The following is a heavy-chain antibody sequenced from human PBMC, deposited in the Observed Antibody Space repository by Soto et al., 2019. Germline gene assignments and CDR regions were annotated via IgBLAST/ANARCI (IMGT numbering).Heavy chain of an antibody. CDR3: ATRNWFDP. J-gene: IGHJ5*02. V-gene: IGHV4-39*01. Sequence: QLQLQESGPGLVKPSETLSLTCTVSGGSVSSSGYYWGWIRQPPGKGLEWIGTIYYSGSTYYNPSLKSRVTISVDTSKNQFSLKLSSVTAADTAVYYCATRNWFDPWGQGTLVTVSS. CDR1: GGSVSSSGYY. CDR2: IYYSGST.